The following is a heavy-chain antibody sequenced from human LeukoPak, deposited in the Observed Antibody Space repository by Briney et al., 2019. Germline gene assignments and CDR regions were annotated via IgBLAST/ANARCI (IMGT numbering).Heavy chain of an antibody. Sequence: ASETLSLTCTVSGVSVGSGDYLWSWIRQPPGKGLEWIGYIYFSGSTDSNPSLESRVTVSIDTSKNQFSLKLRSVTAADTAVYYCTRNARPDYWGQGLLVTVSS. CDR2: IYFSGST. J-gene: IGHJ4*02. V-gene: IGHV4-30-4*08. CDR3: TRNARPDY. D-gene: IGHD1-14*01. CDR1: GVSVGSGDYL.